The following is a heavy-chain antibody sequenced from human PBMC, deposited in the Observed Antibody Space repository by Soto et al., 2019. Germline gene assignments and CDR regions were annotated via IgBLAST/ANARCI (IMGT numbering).Heavy chain of an antibody. V-gene: IGHV3-23*01. Sequence: GGSLLLACVASVLTFGIRAMSWVGQAPGEGLQWVSTITDTGGDAKYADSVRGRFVISRDNSKKILYLQMTSLTAEDSAMYFCARGSTDSYPRRRIFDFWGRGTMVTVSS. CDR2: ITDTGGDA. CDR3: ARGSTDSYPRRRIFDF. CDR1: VLTFGIRA. J-gene: IGHJ4*02. D-gene: IGHD2-21*01.